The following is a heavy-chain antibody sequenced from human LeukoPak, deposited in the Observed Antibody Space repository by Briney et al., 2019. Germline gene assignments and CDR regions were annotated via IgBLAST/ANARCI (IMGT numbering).Heavy chain of an antibody. V-gene: IGHV1-24*01. CDR1: GYTLTELS. CDR2: FDPEDGET. D-gene: IGHD2-2*03. CDR3: ATGRLEGGYCSSTSCVDLDY. J-gene: IGHJ4*02. Sequence: ASVKVSCKVSGYTLTELSMHWVRQAPGEGLEWRGGFDPEDGETIYAQKFQGRVTMTQDTSTDTAYMELSSLRSEDTAVYYCATGRLEGGYCSSTSCVDLDYWGQGTLVTVSS.